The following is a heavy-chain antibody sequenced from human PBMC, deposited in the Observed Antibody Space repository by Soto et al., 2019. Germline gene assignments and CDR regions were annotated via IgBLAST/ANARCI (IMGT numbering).Heavy chain of an antibody. V-gene: IGHV3-30*18. J-gene: IGHJ4*02. Sequence: GGSLRLSCAASGFTFSTFAMHWVRQAPGKGLEWVALISYDGSNKYYADSVRGRFTISRDNSRNTLYLQMNSLRDDDTAVYYCAKDAQFASSKDFDYWGQGTLVTVSS. CDR3: AKDAQFASSKDFDY. CDR1: GFTFSTFA. D-gene: IGHD2-2*01. CDR2: ISYDGSNK.